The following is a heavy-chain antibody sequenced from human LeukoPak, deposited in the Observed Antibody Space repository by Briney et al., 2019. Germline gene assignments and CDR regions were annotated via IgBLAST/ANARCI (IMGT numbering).Heavy chain of an antibody. D-gene: IGHD2-2*01. CDR2: ISHSGST. V-gene: IGHV4-30-2*01. J-gene: IGHJ4*02. CDR3: ARGPARANNIVVVPAALRGFFDY. CDR1: GGSISSGGYS. Sequence: PSETLSLTCAVSGGSISSGGYSWSWIRQPPGKGLEWIGYISHSGSTYYNPPLKSRVTISVDRSKNQFSLKLSSVTAADTAVYYCARGPARANNIVVVPAALRGFFDYWGQGTLVTVSS.